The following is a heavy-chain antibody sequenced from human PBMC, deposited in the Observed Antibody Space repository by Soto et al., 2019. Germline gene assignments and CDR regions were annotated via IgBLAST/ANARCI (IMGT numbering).Heavy chain of an antibody. CDR2: ISHSGST. CDR3: ARHRGRQLASQPYFDY. CDR1: GVSISSGDYY. V-gene: IGHV4-39*01. D-gene: IGHD1-1*01. Sequence: PSETLSLTCTVSGVSISSGDYYWSWIRQPPGKGLEWIGYISHSGSTYNPSLKSRVTISVDTSKNQFSLKLSSVTAADTAVYYCARHRGRQLASQPYFDYWGQGTLVTVAS. J-gene: IGHJ4*02.